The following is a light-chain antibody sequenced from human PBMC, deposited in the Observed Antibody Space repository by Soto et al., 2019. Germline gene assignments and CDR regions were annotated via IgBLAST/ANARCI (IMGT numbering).Light chain of an antibody. V-gene: IGLV3-21*02. CDR2: DDR. CDR1: NIGRKS. CDR3: HPRYSNSDHVV. Sequence: SYELTQPPSVSVAPGQTARITCGGSNIGRKSVHWYQQKPGQAPVVVVYDDRDRPSGIPERFSGSNSGNTATLTISRVEAGDYAEYYCHPRYSNSDHVVFGGGTKLPV. J-gene: IGLJ2*01.